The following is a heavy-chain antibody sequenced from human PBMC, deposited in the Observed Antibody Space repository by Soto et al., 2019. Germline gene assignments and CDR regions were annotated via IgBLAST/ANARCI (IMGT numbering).Heavy chain of an antibody. Sequence: PGGSLKLSCAASGLTVRSNYMSWVRQTPGKGLEWVSVIYSGGSTYYADSVKGRFTISRDNSKNTLYLQMNSLRAEDTAVYYCARDQGLNWFDPWGQGTLVTVSS. J-gene: IGHJ5*02. CDR3: ARDQGLNWFDP. V-gene: IGHV3-66*01. D-gene: IGHD2-21*01. CDR2: IYSGGST. CDR1: GLTVRSNY.